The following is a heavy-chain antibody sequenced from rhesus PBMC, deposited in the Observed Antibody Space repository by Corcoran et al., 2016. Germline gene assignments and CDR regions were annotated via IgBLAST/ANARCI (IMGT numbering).Heavy chain of an antibody. V-gene: IGHV4-122*02. J-gene: IGHJ4*01. CDR1: GGSMSSTYYY. CDR3: AMSGYSGSWNFDY. D-gene: IGHD6-25*01. Sequence: QVQVQESGPGLVKPSETLSLTCAFSGGSMSSTYYYWSWLHRAPGKRLEWIGYISSGGSTSYNPFLKSRVTISGDTSKNQFSLKLSSVTAADTAVYYCAMSGYSGSWNFDYWGQGALVTVSS. CDR2: ISSGGST.